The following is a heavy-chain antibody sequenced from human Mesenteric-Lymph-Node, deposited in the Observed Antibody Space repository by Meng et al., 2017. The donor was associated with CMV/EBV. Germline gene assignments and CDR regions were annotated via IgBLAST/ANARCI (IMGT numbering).Heavy chain of an antibody. Sequence: GESLKISCAASGFTFRNYWMHWVRQAPGKGLVWVSHSNSDGSSTNYADSVKGRFTISRDNAKNTLYLQMNSLRAEDTAVYYCAKADLGYCSGTICYRFDYWGQGTLVTVSS. D-gene: IGHD2-2*01. V-gene: IGHV3-74*01. CDR3: AKADLGYCSGTICYRFDY. CDR2: SNSDGSST. CDR1: GFTFRNYW. J-gene: IGHJ4*02.